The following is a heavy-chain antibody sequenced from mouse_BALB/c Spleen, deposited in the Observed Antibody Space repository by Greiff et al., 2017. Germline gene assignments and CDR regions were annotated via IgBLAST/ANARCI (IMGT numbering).Heavy chain of an antibody. CDR3: ARGAVYRYEAWFAY. J-gene: IGHJ3*01. CDR2: ISSGGGST. Sequence: EVQRVESGGGLVKPGGSLKLSCAASGFAFSSYDMSWVRQTPEKRLEWVAYISSGGGSTYYPDTVKGRFTISRDNAKNTLYLQMSSLKSEDTAMYYCARGAVYRYEAWFAYWGQGTLVTVSA. V-gene: IGHV5-12-1*01. D-gene: IGHD2-14*01. CDR1: GFAFSSYD.